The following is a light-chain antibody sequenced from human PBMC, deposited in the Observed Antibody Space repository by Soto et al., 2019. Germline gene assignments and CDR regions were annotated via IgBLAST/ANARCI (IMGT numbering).Light chain of an antibody. V-gene: IGLV2-14*03. J-gene: IGLJ2*01. CDR3: SSYTSSTTVV. CDR1: NSDVGGYNY. Sequence: QSVLTQPASVSGSPGQSITISCTGTNSDVGGYNYVSWYQQHPGKAPKLMIYGVSYRPSGVSNRWSGSKSGNTASLTITGLQAEDEADYYCSSYTSSTTVVYGGGTKVTVL. CDR2: GVS.